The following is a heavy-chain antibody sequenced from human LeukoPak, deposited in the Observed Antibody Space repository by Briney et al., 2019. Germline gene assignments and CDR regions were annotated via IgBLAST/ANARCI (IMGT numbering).Heavy chain of an antibody. V-gene: IGHV3-74*01. CDR3: ARVSTYSAIDY. CDR2: INSDGSST. CDR1: GFTFSSYW. D-gene: IGHD1-26*01. J-gene: IGHJ4*02. Sequence: GGSLRLSCAASGFTFSSYWMHWVREGPGKGLVWVSRINSDGSSTSYADSVKGRFTISRDNAKNTLYLQMNSLRAEDTAVYYCARVSTYSAIDYWGQGTLVTVSS.